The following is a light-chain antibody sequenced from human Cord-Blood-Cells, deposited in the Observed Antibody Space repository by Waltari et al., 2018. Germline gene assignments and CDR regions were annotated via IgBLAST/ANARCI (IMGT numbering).Light chain of an antibody. J-gene: IGLJ3*02. V-gene: IGLV3-27*01. CDR3: YSAADNIGV. CDR2: KDS. Sequence: SYELTQPSSVSVSPGQTARLTCSGDVLAKKYARWFQQKPGQAPVLVIYKDSGRPSGIPERFSGSSSGTTVTLTISGAQVEDEADYYCYSAADNIGVFGGGTKLTVL. CDR1: VLAKKY.